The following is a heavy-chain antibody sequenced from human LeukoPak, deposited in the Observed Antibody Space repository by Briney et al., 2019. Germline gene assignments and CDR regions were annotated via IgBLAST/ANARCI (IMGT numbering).Heavy chain of an antibody. V-gene: IGHV4-59*01. CDR1: GGSLSNYY. CDR3: ARVYLGGGAQSDY. J-gene: IGHJ4*02. CDR2: IYSSGST. D-gene: IGHD2-21*01. Sequence: KPSETLSLTCTVSGGSLSNYYWSWIRQPPGKRLEWIGSIYSSGSTNYNPSLKSRVTMSIDTSKNQFSLRLSSVTAADTAIYYCARVYLGGGAQSDYWGQGALVTVSS.